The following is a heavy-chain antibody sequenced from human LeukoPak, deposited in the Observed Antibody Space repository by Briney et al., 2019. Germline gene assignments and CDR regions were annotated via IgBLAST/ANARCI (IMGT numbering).Heavy chain of an antibody. D-gene: IGHD6-13*01. CDR3: ARQKGAAEDY. J-gene: IGHJ4*02. V-gene: IGHV5-51*01. CDR2: IYPGDSDI. CDR1: GYSFSSYW. Sequence: PGESLKISCKGSGYSFSSYWIGWVRQMPGKGLEWMGIIYPGDSDIRYSPSFQGQVTISADKSFSTAYLQWSSLEASDTAIYYCARQKGAAEDYWGQGTLVTVSS.